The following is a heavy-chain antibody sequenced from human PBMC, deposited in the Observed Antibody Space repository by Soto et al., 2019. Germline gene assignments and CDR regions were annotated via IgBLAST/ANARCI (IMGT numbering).Heavy chain of an antibody. CDR3: AKGGGDWSDY. J-gene: IGHJ4*02. CDR2: VNEEGSEK. V-gene: IGHV3-7*01. D-gene: IGHD3-16*01. Sequence: EVQLVESGGGLVQPGGSLRLSCAASGLTFSNYYMSWVRQAQGKGLEWVANVNEEGSEKYYVASVKGRFTVSRGDASNSLYLKMSSLRAEDTAGYYCAKGGGDWSDYWGQGTMFTVS. CDR1: GLTFSNYY.